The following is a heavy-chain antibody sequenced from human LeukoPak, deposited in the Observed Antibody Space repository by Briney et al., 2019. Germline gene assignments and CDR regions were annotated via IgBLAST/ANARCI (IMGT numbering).Heavy chain of an antibody. V-gene: IGHV1-8*01. J-gene: IGHJ4*02. CDR2: MNPNSGNT. CDR1: GYTFTSYD. CDR3: ARVSAGSYFWRDNYFDY. D-gene: IGHD1-26*01. Sequence: GASVKVSCKASGYTFTSYDINWVRQATGQGLEWMGWMNPNSGNTGYAQKFQGRVTMTRNTSISTAYMELSSLRSEDTAVYYCARVSAGSYFWRDNYFDYWGQGTLVTVSS.